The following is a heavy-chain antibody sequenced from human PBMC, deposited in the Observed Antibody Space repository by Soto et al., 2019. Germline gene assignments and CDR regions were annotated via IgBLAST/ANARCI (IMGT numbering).Heavy chain of an antibody. V-gene: IGHV5-51*01. CDR2: IYPGDSDT. CDR3: ARAPCFYGSGTHHWLFAS. D-gene: IGHD3-10*01. CDR1: GYSFTSYW. Sequence: PGESLKISCKGSGYSFTSYWIGWVRQMPGKGLEWMGIIYPGDSDTRYSPSFQGQVTISADKSISTAYLQWSSLKASDTAMYYGARAPCFYGSGTHHWLFASSGQGSLVTVSS. J-gene: IGHJ5*01.